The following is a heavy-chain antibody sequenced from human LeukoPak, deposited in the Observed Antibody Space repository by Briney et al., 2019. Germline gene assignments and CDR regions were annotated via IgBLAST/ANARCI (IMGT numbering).Heavy chain of an antibody. CDR3: ARDGGILTGSNDAFDI. CDR2: IYYSGST. V-gene: IGHV4-59*01. J-gene: IGHJ3*02. D-gene: IGHD3-9*01. Sequence: SETLSLTCTVSGGSISSYYWSWIRQPPGKGLEWIGYIYYSGSTNYNPSLKSRVTISVDTSKNQFSLKLSSVTAADTAVYYCARDGGILTGSNDAFDIWGQGTMVTVSS. CDR1: GGSISSYY.